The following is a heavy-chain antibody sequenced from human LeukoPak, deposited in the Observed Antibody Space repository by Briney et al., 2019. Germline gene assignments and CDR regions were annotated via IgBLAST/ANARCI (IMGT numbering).Heavy chain of an antibody. D-gene: IGHD1/OR15-1a*01. CDR3: ARFQQREGDWYFDL. V-gene: IGHV4-4*07. CDR2: VYTSETT. CDR1: VATSAVT. J-gene: IGHJ2*01. Sequence: SETLSLTCAVSGVATSAVTCGSSWQPAGEGLQWIGRVYTSETTYYNPSLTSRVSISIDEFKNQVSLKLTSVTAADTAVYYCARFQQREGDWYFDLWGRGTLVTVSP.